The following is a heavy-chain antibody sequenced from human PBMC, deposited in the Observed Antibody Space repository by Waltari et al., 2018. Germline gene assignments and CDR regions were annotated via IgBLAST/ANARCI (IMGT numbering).Heavy chain of an antibody. V-gene: IGHV3-30*18. CDR3: AKEGYHRYCNGGSCRRTRHYYGMDV. D-gene: IGHD2-15*01. J-gene: IGHJ6*02. CDR2: ISDDGSNK. CDR1: SSYG. Sequence: SSYGMHWVRQAPGKGLEWVAVISDDGSNKYYGDSVKGRLAISRDNSKNTLYLQMNSLRAEDTAVYYCAKEGYHRYCNGGSCRRTRHYYGMDVWGQGTTVTVSS.